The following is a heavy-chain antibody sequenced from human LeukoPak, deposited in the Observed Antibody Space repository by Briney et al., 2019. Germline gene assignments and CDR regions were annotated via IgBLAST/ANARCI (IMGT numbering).Heavy chain of an antibody. V-gene: IGHV1-24*01. CDR1: GDTLTELS. D-gene: IGHD3-9*01. CDR3: ATGGPWDLLKY. J-gene: IGHJ4*02. Sequence: ASVKVSCKAFGDTLTELSTHWVRQAPGKGLEWMGGFDPEHGEMIYAQKLQGRVTMTEDRSTDTAYMELSSLRSEDTAVYYCATGGPWDLLKYWGQGTLVTVSS. CDR2: FDPEHGEM.